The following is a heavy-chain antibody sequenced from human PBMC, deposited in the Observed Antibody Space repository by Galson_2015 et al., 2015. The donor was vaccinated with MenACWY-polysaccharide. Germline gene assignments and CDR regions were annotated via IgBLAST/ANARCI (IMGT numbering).Heavy chain of an antibody. D-gene: IGHD2-2*01. CDR3: ARDYCSRTSCYGLDV. V-gene: IGHV3-30-3*01. Sequence: SLRLSCAASGFTFNSYAMHWVRQAPGKGLEWVAVISYDETNKYYADSVKGRFTISRDNSKNTLYLQMNSLRAEDAAVYYCARDYCSRTSCYGLDVWG. J-gene: IGHJ6*02. CDR2: ISYDETNK. CDR1: GFTFNSYA.